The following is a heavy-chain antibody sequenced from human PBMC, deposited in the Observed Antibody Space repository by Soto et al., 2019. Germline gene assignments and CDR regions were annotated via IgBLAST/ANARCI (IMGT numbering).Heavy chain of an antibody. V-gene: IGHV4-34*01. CDR1: GGSFSGYY. D-gene: IGHD1-1*01. Sequence: SETLSLTCAVYGGSFSGYYWSWIRQPPGKGLEWIGEINHSGSTNYNPSLKSRVTISVDTSKNQFSLKLSSVTAADTAVYYCVRDGTKTLRDWFDPWGQGISVTVSS. J-gene: IGHJ5*02. CDR2: INHSGST. CDR3: VRDGTKTLRDWFDP.